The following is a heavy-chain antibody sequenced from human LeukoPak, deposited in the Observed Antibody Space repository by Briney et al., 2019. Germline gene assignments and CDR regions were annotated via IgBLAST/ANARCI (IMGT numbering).Heavy chain of an antibody. CDR1: AYSFTSYW. J-gene: IGHJ4*02. V-gene: IGHV5-51*01. CDR3: ARQLGYYYCWGSYYIDY. D-gene: IGHD3-10*01. CDR2: IYPGDSDT. Sequence: GASLKISSRGSAYSFTSYWSGWWGRMPGKGLEGLGSIYPGDSDTRYSPYFQGQVPISADKSISTAYLQWTSREASDTATFYCARQLGYYYCWGSYYIDYWGQRTLVTVPS.